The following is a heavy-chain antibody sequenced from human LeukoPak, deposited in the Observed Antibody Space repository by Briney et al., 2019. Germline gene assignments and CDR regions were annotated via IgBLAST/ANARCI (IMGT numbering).Heavy chain of an antibody. D-gene: IGHD6-13*01. CDR3: ARGPSQQLAWYYYYYMDV. J-gene: IGHJ6*03. Sequence: GGSLRLSCAASGFTFRSYRMHWVRLPPGKGLVWVSRIKSDGSSTSYADFVKGRFTISRDNAKNTLYLQMNSLRAEDTAVYYCARGPSQQLAWYYYYYMDVWGKGTTVTISS. V-gene: IGHV3-74*01. CDR2: IKSDGSST. CDR1: GFTFRSYR.